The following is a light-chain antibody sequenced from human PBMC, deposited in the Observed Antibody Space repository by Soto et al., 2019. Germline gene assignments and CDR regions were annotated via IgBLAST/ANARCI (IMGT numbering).Light chain of an antibody. J-gene: IGKJ1*01. Sequence: EIVLTQSPGTLSLSPGERATLSCRASQRVSSTYLAWYQQKPGQAPRLLIYSASSRITGTPDRFRGSGSGTDFTLTISRLEPEDFAVYYCQQYGTSPWTFGQGTKVEVK. V-gene: IGKV3-20*01. CDR2: SAS. CDR1: QRVSSTY. CDR3: QQYGTSPWT.